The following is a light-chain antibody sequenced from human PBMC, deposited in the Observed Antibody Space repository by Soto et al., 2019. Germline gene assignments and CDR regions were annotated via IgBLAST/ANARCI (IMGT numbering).Light chain of an antibody. CDR2: AAS. V-gene: IGKV1-39*01. CDR1: QNINNY. J-gene: IGKJ4*01. Sequence: DVQMTQSPSSLSASVGDRVTITCQASQNINNYLNWYQQKPGKAPKLLIYAASSLQSGVPPRFSGSASGTDFTLTISSLQPEDFATYYCQQSYSTPLTFGGGTKVDIK. CDR3: QQSYSTPLT.